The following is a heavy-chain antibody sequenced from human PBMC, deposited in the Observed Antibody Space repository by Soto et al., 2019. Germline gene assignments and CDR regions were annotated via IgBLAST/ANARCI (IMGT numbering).Heavy chain of an antibody. Sequence: QVQLQQWGAGLLKPSETLSLTCAISGGSFSGYYWSWIRQPPGKGLEWIGEINHDGITNYNPSLKSRVTISLDTSKNQFSLKLTSVTAADTAVYYCAGRYRTGGSCYRPWGQGTLVTVSS. V-gene: IGHV4-34*01. CDR2: INHDGIT. CDR1: GGSFSGYY. CDR3: AGRYRTGGSCYRP. D-gene: IGHD2-15*01. J-gene: IGHJ4*02.